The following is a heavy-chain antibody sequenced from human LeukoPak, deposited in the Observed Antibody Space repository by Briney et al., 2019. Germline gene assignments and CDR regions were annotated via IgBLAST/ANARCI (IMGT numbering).Heavy chain of an antibody. J-gene: IGHJ4*02. V-gene: IGHV4-39*07. D-gene: IGHD2-15*01. CDR1: GGSISSSSYY. Sequence: SETLSLTCTVSGGSISSSSYYWGWIRQPPGKGLEWIGSFYYSGSTYYNPSLESRVTISVDTSKNQFSLKLSSVTAADTAVYYCARATEVVAAPVYWGQGTLVTVSS. CDR2: FYYSGST. CDR3: ARATEVVAAPVY.